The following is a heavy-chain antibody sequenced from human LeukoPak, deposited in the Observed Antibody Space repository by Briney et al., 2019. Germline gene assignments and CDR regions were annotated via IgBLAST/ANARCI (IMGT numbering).Heavy chain of an antibody. CDR3: ARAKIATRDPNNWFDP. CDR1: GYSISSGYY. CDR2: IYHSGSA. D-gene: IGHD1-26*01. Sequence: PSETLSLTCTASGYSISSGYYWGWIRQPPGKGLEWIGSIYHSGSAYYNPSLKSRVTISVDTSKNQFSLKLRSVTAADTAVYFCARAKIATRDPNNWFDPWGQGTLVTVSS. J-gene: IGHJ5*02. V-gene: IGHV4-38-2*02.